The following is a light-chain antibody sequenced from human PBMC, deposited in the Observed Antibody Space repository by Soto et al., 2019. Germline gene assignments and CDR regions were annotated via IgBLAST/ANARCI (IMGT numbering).Light chain of an antibody. Sequence: QSVLTQSASVSGSPGQSITISCTGTSSDVGGYNLVSWYQQHPGKAPKLIVYDVTKRPSGVSTRFSGSKSGNTASLTISGLQTEDEADYFCCSYAGSGTLVFGSGTKRTVL. CDR2: DVT. V-gene: IGLV2-23*02. CDR3: CSYAGSGTLV. J-gene: IGLJ1*01. CDR1: SSDVGGYNL.